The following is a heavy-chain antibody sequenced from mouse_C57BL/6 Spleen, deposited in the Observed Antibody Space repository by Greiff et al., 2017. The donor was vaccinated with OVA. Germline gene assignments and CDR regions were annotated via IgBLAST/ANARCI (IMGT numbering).Heavy chain of an antibody. V-gene: IGHV1-59*01. Sequence: VQLQQPGAELVRPGTSVKLSCKASGYTFTSYWMHWVKQRPGQGLEWIGVIDPSDSYTNYNQKFKGKATLTVDTSSSTVYMQLSSLTSEDSAVYYCARRGSSTNYFDYWGQGTTLTVSS. J-gene: IGHJ2*01. CDR3: ARRGSSTNYFDY. CDR1: GYTFTSYW. D-gene: IGHD1-1*01. CDR2: IDPSDSYT.